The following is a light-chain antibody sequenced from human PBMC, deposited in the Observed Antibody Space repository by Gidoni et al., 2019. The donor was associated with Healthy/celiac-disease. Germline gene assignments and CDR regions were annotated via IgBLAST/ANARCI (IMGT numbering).Light chain of an antibody. V-gene: IGKV1-39*01. CDR1: QSISSY. Sequence: IQMTQSPSSLSASVGYRVTITCRASQSISSYLNWYQQKPGKAPKLLIYAASSLQSGVPSRFSGSGSGTDFTLTISSLQPEDFATYYCQQSYSNPLTFXGXTKVEIK. CDR3: QQSYSNPLT. CDR2: AAS. J-gene: IGKJ4*01.